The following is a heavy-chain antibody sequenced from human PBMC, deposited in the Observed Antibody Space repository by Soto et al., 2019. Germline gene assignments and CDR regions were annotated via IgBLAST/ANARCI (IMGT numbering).Heavy chain of an antibody. J-gene: IGHJ6*02. CDR1: GGSISSGGYY. Sequence: QVQLQESGPGLVKPSQTLSLTCTVSGGSISSGGYYWSWIRQHPGKGLEWIGYIYYSGSTYYNPSLKSRVTISVDTSKNQCSLKLSSVTAADTAVYYCARERLGYCSSTSCYIDGMDVWGQGTTVTVSS. CDR3: ARERLGYCSSTSCYIDGMDV. V-gene: IGHV4-31*03. CDR2: IYYSGST. D-gene: IGHD2-2*02.